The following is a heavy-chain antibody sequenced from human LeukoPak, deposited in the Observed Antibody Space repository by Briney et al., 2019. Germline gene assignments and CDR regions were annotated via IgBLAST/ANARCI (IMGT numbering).Heavy chain of an antibody. Sequence: PSETLSLTCTVSGGSISSSSYYWGWIRQPPGKGLEWIGSIYHSGSTYYNPSLKSRVTISVDTSKNQFSLKLSSVTAADTAVYYCARYCSSTSCYSRGDYWGQGTLVTVSS. CDR1: GGSISSSSYY. CDR3: ARYCSSTSCYSRGDY. V-gene: IGHV4-39*07. D-gene: IGHD2-2*01. J-gene: IGHJ4*02. CDR2: IYHSGST.